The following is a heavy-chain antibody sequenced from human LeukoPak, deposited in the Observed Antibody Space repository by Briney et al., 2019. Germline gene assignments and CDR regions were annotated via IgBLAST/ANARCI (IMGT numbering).Heavy chain of an antibody. V-gene: IGHV1-69*05. D-gene: IGHD2/OR15-2a*01. J-gene: IGHJ5*02. CDR1: GGTFSSYA. CDR3: AIGNIAGNWFDP. CDR2: IIPIFGTA. Sequence: SVKVSCKASGGTFSSYAISWVRQAPGQGLEWMGGIIPIFGTANYAQKFQGRVTITTDESTSTAYMELSSLRSEDTAVYYCAIGNIAGNWFDPWGQGTLVTVSS.